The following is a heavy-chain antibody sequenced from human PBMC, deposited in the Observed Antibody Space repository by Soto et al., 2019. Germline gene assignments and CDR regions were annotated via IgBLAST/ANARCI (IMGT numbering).Heavy chain of an antibody. CDR3: AREGVLSIYSAYSWFDP. CDR1: GDSVSSDRAA. V-gene: IGHV6-1*01. Sequence: PSETLSLTCAISGDSVSSDRAAWNWIRQSPSRGLEWLGRTYYRSKWYNDYAVSVKSRITISADTSNNQFSLRLNSVTPEDTAVYYCAREGVLSIYSAYSWFDPWGQGTLVTVSS. D-gene: IGHD3-3*01. CDR2: TYYRSKWYN. J-gene: IGHJ5*02.